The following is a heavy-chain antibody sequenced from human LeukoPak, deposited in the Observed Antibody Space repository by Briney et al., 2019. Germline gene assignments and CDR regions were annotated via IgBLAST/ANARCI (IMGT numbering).Heavy chain of an antibody. J-gene: IGHJ5*02. CDR3: ARDGGYCSNGVCYPNWFDP. V-gene: IGHV1-2*06. Sequence: ASVKVSCKASGYTFTGFYIHWVRQAPGQGLEWMGRINPNSGVTNSAEKFQGRVIMTRDTSISTAYMEVSRLRSDDTAVYYCARDGGYCSNGVCYPNWFDPWGQGTLVTVSS. CDR2: INPNSGVT. CDR1: GYTFTGFY. D-gene: IGHD2-8*01.